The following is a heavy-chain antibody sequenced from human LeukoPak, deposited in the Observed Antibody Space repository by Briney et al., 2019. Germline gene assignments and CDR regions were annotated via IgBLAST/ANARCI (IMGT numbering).Heavy chain of an antibody. D-gene: IGHD1-26*01. Sequence: GSLRLSCAASGFTFSSYAMSWIRQPPGKGLEWIGYIYYSGSTNYSPSLKSRVTISVDTSKNQFSLQLTSVTAADTAVYYCARSGSTAHDYWGQGTLVTVSS. J-gene: IGHJ4*02. V-gene: IGHV4-59*01. CDR2: IYYSGST. CDR3: ARSGSTAHDY. CDR1: GFTFSSYA.